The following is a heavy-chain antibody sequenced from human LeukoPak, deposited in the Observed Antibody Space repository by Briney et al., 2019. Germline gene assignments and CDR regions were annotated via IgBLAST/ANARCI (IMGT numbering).Heavy chain of an antibody. Sequence: ASVKVSCKASGYIFTSYYMYWVRQAPGQGLEWMGIINPSGGRTSYVQKFQGRVTLTRDTSTSTVYMELSSLRSEDTAVYYCARADHYDILTGVDYWGQGTLVTVSS. CDR3: ARADHYDILTGVDY. CDR2: INPSGGRT. CDR1: GYIFTSYY. J-gene: IGHJ4*02. D-gene: IGHD3-9*01. V-gene: IGHV1-46*01.